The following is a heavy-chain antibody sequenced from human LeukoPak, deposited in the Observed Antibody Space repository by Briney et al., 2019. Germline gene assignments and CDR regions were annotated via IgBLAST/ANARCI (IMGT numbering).Heavy chain of an antibody. Sequence: KPSETLSLTGTVSGGSISSYCWSWIRQPPGKGLEWIGYIYYSGSTNYNPSLKSRVTISVDTSKSQFSLKLSSVTAADTAVYYCARVDTAMNWFDPWGQGTLVTVSS. CDR2: IYYSGST. V-gene: IGHV4-59*01. D-gene: IGHD5-18*01. CDR3: ARVDTAMNWFDP. CDR1: GGSISSYC. J-gene: IGHJ5*02.